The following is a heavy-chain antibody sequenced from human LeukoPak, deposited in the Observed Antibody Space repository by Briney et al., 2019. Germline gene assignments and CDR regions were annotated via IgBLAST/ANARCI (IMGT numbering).Heavy chain of an antibody. CDR1: GYTFTGYY. J-gene: IGHJ4*02. D-gene: IGHD3-22*01. Sequence: GASVTVSCKASGYTFTGYYMHWVRQAPGQGPEWMGWINPNSGGTNYAQKFQGRVTITRDTAISTAYMELSRLRSDDTAVYYCASDLYYDSSGYYFDLGRFWGQGTLVTVSS. CDR2: INPNSGGT. CDR3: ASDLYYDSSGYYFDLGRF. V-gene: IGHV1-2*02.